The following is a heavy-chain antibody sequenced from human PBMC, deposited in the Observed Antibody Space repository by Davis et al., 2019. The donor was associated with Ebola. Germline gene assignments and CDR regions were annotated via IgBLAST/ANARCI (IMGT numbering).Heavy chain of an antibody. CDR3: ARGGLNWNYPNY. V-gene: IGHV4-34*01. D-gene: IGHD1-7*01. Sequence: MPSETLSLTCAVYGGSFSGYYWSWFRQPPGKGLEWIGEINHSGSTNYNPSLKSRVTISVDTSKNQFSLKLSSVTAADTAVYYCARGGLNWNYPNYWGQGTLVTVSS. J-gene: IGHJ4*02. CDR2: INHSGST. CDR1: GGSFSGYY.